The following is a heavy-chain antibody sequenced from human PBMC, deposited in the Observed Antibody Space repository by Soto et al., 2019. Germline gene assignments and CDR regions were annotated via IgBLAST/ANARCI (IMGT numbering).Heavy chain of an antibody. D-gene: IGHD3-22*01. CDR1: GGSISSGDYY. V-gene: IGHV4-30-4*02. CDR2: IYYSWST. J-gene: IGHJ4*02. CDR3: ARAFDDSSGYYGGLGY. Sequence: SETLSLTCTVSGGSISSGDYYLSWIRQPPGKGLEWIGYIYYSWSTYYNPSLKNRITISVDTPKNQLSLKLSSVTAADTAVYYCARAFDDSSGYYGGLGYWGQGTMVTVSS.